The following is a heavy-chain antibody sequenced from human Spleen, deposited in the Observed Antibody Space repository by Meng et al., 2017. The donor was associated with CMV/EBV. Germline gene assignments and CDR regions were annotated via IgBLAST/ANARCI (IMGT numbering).Heavy chain of an antibody. Sequence: ASVKVSCKASGYTFTGYYMRWVRQAPGQGLEWMGWINPNSGGTNYAQKFQGRVTMTRDTSISTAYMELSRLRSDDTAVYYCARGHYSSSSPFDYWGQGTLVTVSS. CDR2: INPNSGGT. CDR1: GYTFTGYY. D-gene: IGHD6-13*01. V-gene: IGHV1-2*02. CDR3: ARGHYSSSSPFDY. J-gene: IGHJ4*02.